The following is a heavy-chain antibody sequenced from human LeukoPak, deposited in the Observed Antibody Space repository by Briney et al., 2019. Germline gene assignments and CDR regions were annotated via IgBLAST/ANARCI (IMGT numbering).Heavy chain of an antibody. CDR1: GGSIGSGGYY. CDR3: ARAPTVTTGDWFDP. Sequence: SQTLSLTCTVSGGSIGSGGYYWSWIRQHPGKGLEWIGYIYYSGSTYYNPSLKSRVTISVDTSKNQFSLKLSSVTAADTAVYYCARAPTVTTGDWFDPWGQGTLVTVSS. V-gene: IGHV4-31*03. J-gene: IGHJ5*02. CDR2: IYYSGST. D-gene: IGHD4-17*01.